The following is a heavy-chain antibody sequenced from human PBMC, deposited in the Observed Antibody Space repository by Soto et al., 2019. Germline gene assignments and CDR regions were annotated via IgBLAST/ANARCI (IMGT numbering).Heavy chain of an antibody. V-gene: IGHV3-23*01. J-gene: IGHJ4*02. Sequence: GGSLRLSCAASGFTFSSYAMSWVRQAPGKGLEWVSAISGSTSNTYYADSVKGRFTISRDNSKNTLFLQMNSLRAEDTAVYYCAKDPTYGYCSGGSCFSKWVDYWGQGTLVTVSS. CDR3: AKDPTYGYCSGGSCFSKWVDY. D-gene: IGHD2-15*01. CDR1: GFTFSSYA. CDR2: ISGSTSNT.